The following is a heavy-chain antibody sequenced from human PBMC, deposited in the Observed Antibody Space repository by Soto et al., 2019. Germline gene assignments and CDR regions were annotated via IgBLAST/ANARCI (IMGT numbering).Heavy chain of an antibody. D-gene: IGHD5-12*01. CDR2: ISASSSYI. V-gene: IGHV3-21*01. Sequence: EVRLVESGGGLVKPGGSLRLSCAASGFTFNDYTMNWVRQAPGKGLEWVSSISASSSYINYADSVKGRFTISRVNANNSLYLQLNSLRAEDTAVYYCARDRGYSDYDYYSDYWGRGTLVTVSS. J-gene: IGHJ4*02. CDR3: ARDRGYSDYDYYSDY. CDR1: GFTFNDYT.